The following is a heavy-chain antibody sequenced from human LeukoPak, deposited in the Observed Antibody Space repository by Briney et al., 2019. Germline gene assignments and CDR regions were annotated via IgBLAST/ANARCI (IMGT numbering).Heavy chain of an antibody. CDR1: GGTFSSYA. Sequence: GASVKVSCKASGGTFSSYAISWVRQAPGQGLGWMGGIIPIFGTANYAQNLQGRVTMTTDTSTSTAYMELSSLRSDDTAVYYCARAPRTLYCSGIGCLNWFDPWGQGTLVTVSS. CDR2: IIPIFGTA. J-gene: IGHJ5*02. CDR3: ARAPRTLYCSGIGCLNWFDP. V-gene: IGHV1-69*05. D-gene: IGHD2-15*01.